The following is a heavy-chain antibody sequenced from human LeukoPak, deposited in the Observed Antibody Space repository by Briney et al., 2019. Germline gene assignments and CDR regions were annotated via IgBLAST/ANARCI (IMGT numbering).Heavy chain of an antibody. V-gene: IGHV4-59*08. CDR1: GGSISSYY. J-gene: IGHJ3*02. Sequence: KPSETLSLTCTVSGGSISSYYWSWIRQPPGKGLEWIGYIYYGGSTNYNPSLKSRVTISVDTSKNQFSLKLSSVTAADTAVYYCARLNLGMAFDIWGQGTMVTVSS. CDR3: ARLNLGMAFDI. D-gene: IGHD3-10*01. CDR2: IYYGGST.